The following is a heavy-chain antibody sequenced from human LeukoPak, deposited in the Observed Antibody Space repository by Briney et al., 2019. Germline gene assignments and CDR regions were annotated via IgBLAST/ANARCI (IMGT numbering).Heavy chain of an antibody. CDR3: AKTTTAFYNDYYGMDV. CDR1: GLTFTNHG. V-gene: IGHV3-30*18. J-gene: IGHJ6*02. Sequence: PGGSLRLSCVTSGLTFTNHGFHWLRQAPGKGQEWVSAISYDGSNKYYADSVKGRFTISRDNSKNTLYLQMNSLRAEDTAVYYCAKTTTAFYNDYYGMDVWGQGTTVTVSS. D-gene: IGHD1-14*01. CDR2: ISYDGSNK.